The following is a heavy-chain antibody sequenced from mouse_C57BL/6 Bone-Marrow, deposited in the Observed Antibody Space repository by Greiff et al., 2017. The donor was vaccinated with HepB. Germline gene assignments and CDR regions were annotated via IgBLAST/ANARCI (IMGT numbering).Heavy chain of an antibody. CDR3: ARQVPFAY. Sequence: EVHLVESGGGLVKPGGSLKLSCAASGFTFSSYTMSWVRQTPEKRLEWVATISGGGGNTYYPDSVKGRFPISRDNAKNTLYLQMSSLRSEDTAVYYCARQVPFAYWGQGTLVTVSA. D-gene: IGHD6-1*01. J-gene: IGHJ3*01. CDR1: GFTFSSYT. CDR2: ISGGGGNT. V-gene: IGHV5-9*04.